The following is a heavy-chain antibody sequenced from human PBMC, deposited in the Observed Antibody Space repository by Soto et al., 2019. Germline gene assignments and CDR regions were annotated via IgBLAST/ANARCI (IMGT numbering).Heavy chain of an antibody. D-gene: IGHD6-13*01. J-gene: IGHJ3*01. CDR3: AINSWFSIGV. Sequence: QVQLQESGPGLVKPSGTLSLTCTVSSDSISSSDWWSWVRQSPGKGLEWIGEIYHSGTTNYNPSLKSRVTMSVDKSKNQFSLSLTSVTAADTAMYYCAINSWFSIGVWGQGTMVTVSS. CDR1: SDSISSSDW. V-gene: IGHV4-4*02. CDR2: IYHSGTT.